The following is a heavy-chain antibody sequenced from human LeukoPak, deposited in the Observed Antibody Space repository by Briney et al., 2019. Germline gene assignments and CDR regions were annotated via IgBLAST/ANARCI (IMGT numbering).Heavy chain of an antibody. Sequence: GGSLRLSCAGSGFRFNSYSMIWVRQAPGKGLEWVAVIHSGGDTYYPDSVKGRFTISRDNSKNTLYLQMNSLRAEDTAIYYCARDILWGQGTLVTVSS. CDR3: ARDIL. J-gene: IGHJ4*02. D-gene: IGHD2-2*02. CDR1: GFRFNSYS. V-gene: IGHV3-53*01. CDR2: IHSGGDT.